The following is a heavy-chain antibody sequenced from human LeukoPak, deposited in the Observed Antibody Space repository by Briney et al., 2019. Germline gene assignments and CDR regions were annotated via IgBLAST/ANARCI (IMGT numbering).Heavy chain of an antibody. D-gene: IGHD5-12*01. V-gene: IGHV4-59*01. CDR3: ARELRDGYDIP. CDR2: INYSGST. J-gene: IGHJ4*02. CDR1: GGSISSYY. Sequence: SETLSLTCTVSGGSISSYYWSWIRQPPGKGLEWIGDINYSGSTNYNPSLKSRVTISVDTSKNQFSLKLSSVTAADTAVYYCARELRDGYDIPWSQGTLVTVSS.